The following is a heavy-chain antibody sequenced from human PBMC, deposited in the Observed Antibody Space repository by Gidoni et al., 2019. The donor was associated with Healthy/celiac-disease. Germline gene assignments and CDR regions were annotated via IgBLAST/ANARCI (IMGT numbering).Heavy chain of an antibody. CDR1: GGSISSSSYY. V-gene: IGHV4-39*07. J-gene: IGHJ4*02. Sequence: QLQLQESGPGLAKPSETLSLTCTVSGGSISSSSYYWGWIRQPPGKGLEWIGSIYYSGSTYYNPSLKSRVTISVDTSKNQFSLKLSSVTAADTAVYYCAREWFGELFFDYWGQGTLVTVSS. D-gene: IGHD3-10*01. CDR3: AREWFGELFFDY. CDR2: IYYSGST.